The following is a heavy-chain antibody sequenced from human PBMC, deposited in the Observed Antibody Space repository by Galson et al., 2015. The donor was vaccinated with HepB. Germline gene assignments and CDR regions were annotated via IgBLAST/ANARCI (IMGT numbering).Heavy chain of an antibody. CDR3: ATYACTSLGCSYDH. Sequence: QSGAEVKKPGESLKISCQGTGYSPTTYWIGWVRQPPGKGLEWVGTIYPGDSDTRNSPSFQGQVTMSADESINTAYLQWSSLKASDTATYYCATYACTSLGCSYDHWGQGTLVIVSS. D-gene: IGHD2-8*01. J-gene: IGHJ4*02. V-gene: IGHV5-51*03. CDR2: IYPGDSDT. CDR1: GYSPTTYW.